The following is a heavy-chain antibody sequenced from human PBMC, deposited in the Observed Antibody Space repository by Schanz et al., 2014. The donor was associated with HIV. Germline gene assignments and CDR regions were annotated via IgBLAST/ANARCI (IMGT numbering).Heavy chain of an antibody. CDR1: GFTFSSYG. Sequence: QVQLVESGGGVVQPGKSLRLSCVASGFTFSSYGMHWVRQAPVKGLEWVAVIWYDGSNKYYADSVKGRFTISKDNSKNTLYLQMNSLRAQDTAVYYCANTEYPYSSSSDYYYGMDVWGQGTTVTVSS. J-gene: IGHJ6*02. V-gene: IGHV3-33*06. D-gene: IGHD6-6*01. CDR3: ANTEYPYSSSSDYYYGMDV. CDR2: IWYDGSNK.